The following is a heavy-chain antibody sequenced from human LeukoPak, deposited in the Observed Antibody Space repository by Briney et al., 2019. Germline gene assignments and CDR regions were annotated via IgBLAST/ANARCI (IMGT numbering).Heavy chain of an antibody. Sequence: GGSLRLSCAASGFTVNSDYMTWVRQAPGKGLEWVSYISSSSSTIYYADSVKGRFTISRDNAKNSLYLQMNSLRAEDTAVYYCAELGITMIGGVWGKGTTVTISS. V-gene: IGHV3-48*04. J-gene: IGHJ6*04. CDR2: ISSSSSTI. CDR3: AELGITMIGGV. CDR1: GFTVNSDY. D-gene: IGHD3-10*02.